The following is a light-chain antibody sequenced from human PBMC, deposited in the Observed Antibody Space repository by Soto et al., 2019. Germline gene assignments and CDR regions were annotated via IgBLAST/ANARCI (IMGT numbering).Light chain of an antibody. V-gene: IGKV3-11*01. CDR1: QSVSSN. Sequence: EISMTQSPATLSGSPGERATLSCRAGQSVSSNLAWYQQKPGQAPRLLIYDTSIRATGIPARLSGSGSGKDFTLTISSLETQHFAVYYCHQRNSWPPTFTFGQGTRLEI. CDR2: DTS. CDR3: HQRNSWPPTFT. J-gene: IGKJ5*01.